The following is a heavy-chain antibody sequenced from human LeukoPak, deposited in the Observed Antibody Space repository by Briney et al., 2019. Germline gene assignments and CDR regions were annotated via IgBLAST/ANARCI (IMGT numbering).Heavy chain of an antibody. CDR3: ARVVAAAGNNWFDP. CDR2: IHDRGST. V-gene: IGHV4-30-4*07. D-gene: IGHD6-25*01. J-gene: IGHJ5*02. Sequence: SETLSLTCAVSGDSITSGGYSWSSIRQTPGKGVEWIAYIHDRGSTYNNPSLKSRLSISIDTSKNQFSLKLNSVTAADTAVYYCARVVAAAGNNWFDPWGQGTLVTVSS. CDR1: GDSITSGGYS.